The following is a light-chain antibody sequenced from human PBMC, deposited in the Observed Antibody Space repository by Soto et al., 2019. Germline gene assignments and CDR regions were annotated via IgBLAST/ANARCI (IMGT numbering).Light chain of an antibody. CDR2: EGS. Sequence: QSALTQPASVSGSPVQSITISCTGTSSDVGSYNLVSWYQQHPGKAPKLMIYEGSKRPSGVSNRFSGSKSGNTASLTISGLQAEDEADYYCCSYAGSSTFYVFGTGTKV. CDR3: CSYAGSSTFYV. CDR1: SSDVGSYNL. J-gene: IGLJ1*01. V-gene: IGLV2-23*01.